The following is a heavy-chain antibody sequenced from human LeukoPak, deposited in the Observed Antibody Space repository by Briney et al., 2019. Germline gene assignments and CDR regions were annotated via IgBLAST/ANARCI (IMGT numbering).Heavy chain of an antibody. V-gene: IGHV3-23*01. CDR3: AKVSSGWFGRDY. D-gene: IGHD6-19*01. J-gene: IGHJ4*02. Sequence: GGTLRLSCAASGFTFNTYDMSWVRQAPGKGLEWVSGVSGSGGSTYYADSVKGRFTISRDNSKDTLYLQMNSLRAEDTAVYYCAKVSSGWFGRDYWGQGTLVTVSS. CDR1: GFTFNTYD. CDR2: VSGSGGST.